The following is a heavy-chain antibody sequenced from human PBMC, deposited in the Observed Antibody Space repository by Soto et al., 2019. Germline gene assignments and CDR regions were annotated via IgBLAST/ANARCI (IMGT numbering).Heavy chain of an antibody. CDR3: ARESCSSTSCLYNWFDP. J-gene: IGHJ5*02. CDR1: GFTFSSYS. D-gene: IGHD2-2*01. Sequence: LRLSCAASGFTFSSYSMNWVRQAPGKGLEWVSSITSSSIYIYYADSVKGRFTISRDNAKNSLYLQMNSLRAEDTAVYYCARESCSSTSCLYNWFDPWGQGTLVTVSS. CDR2: ITSSSIYI. V-gene: IGHV3-21*01.